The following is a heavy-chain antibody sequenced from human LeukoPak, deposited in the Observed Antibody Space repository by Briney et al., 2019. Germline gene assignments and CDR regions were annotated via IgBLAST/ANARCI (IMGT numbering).Heavy chain of an antibody. CDR1: GDDLSSQY. V-gene: IGHV4-59*11. Sequence: ETLSLTCTVTGDDLSSQYGSRFRQPPGKGLERIGYIYYSGSTNYNPSLKSRVTISVDTSKNQFSLKLSSVTAADTAVYYCARLGDIVVVPAAFDIWGQGTMVTVSS. CDR3: ARLGDIVVVPAAFDI. CDR2: IYYSGST. D-gene: IGHD2-2*01. J-gene: IGHJ3*02.